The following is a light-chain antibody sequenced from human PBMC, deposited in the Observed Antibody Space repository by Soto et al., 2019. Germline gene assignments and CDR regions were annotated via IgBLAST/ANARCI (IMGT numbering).Light chain of an antibody. CDR1: SSDVGGYNY. J-gene: IGLJ3*02. V-gene: IGLV2-14*01. CDR2: EVT. CDR3: NSYTTTNSWV. Sequence: QSVLTQPASVSGSPGQSITLSCTGTSSDVGGYNYVSWYQQHPGKAPKLIIYEVTNRPSGVSNRFSGAKSGNTASLTISGLQAEDEADYYCNSYTTTNSWVFGGGTKLTVL.